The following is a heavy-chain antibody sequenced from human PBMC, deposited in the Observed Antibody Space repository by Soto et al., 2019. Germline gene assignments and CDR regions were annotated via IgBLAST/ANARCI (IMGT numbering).Heavy chain of an antibody. CDR2: IYYSGST. Sequence: QVQLQESGPGLVKPSQTLSLTCTVSGGSISSGGYYWSWIRQHPGKGLEWIGYIYYSGSTYYNPSLKSRVSISVETSKNQFSLKLSSVTAADTAVYYCARERQQLVPGAFDIWGQGTMVTVSS. CDR1: GGSISSGGYY. CDR3: ARERQQLVPGAFDI. J-gene: IGHJ3*02. V-gene: IGHV4-31*03. D-gene: IGHD6-13*01.